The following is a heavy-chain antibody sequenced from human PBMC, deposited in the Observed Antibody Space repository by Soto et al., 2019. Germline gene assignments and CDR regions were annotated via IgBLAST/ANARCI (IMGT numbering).Heavy chain of an antibody. D-gene: IGHD2-21*02. V-gene: IGHV4-59*01. Sequence: QVRLQESGPGLVKPSETLSLTCTVSGGSISSYYWSWIRQPPGKGLEWIGYMYNTGSTIYNPSLKSRVTLSXDXSXNXXSLKMTSVTAADTAVYYCARDLWGYCGGDCYPLDVWGQGTTVTVSS. CDR3: ARDLWGYCGGDCYPLDV. CDR1: GGSISSYY. CDR2: MYNTGST. J-gene: IGHJ6*02.